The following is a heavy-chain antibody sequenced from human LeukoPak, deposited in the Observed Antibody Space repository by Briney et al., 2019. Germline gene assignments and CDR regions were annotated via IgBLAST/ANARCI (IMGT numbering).Heavy chain of an antibody. CDR1: GGSFSDYY. D-gene: IGHD3-3*01. Sequence: PSETLSLTCAVYGGSFSDYYWSWIRQPPGKGLEWIGEINHSVSTNYNPSLKSRVTISVDTSKNQFSLKLSSVTAAATAVYCCERVAIFGVVIIRYYYYMDVWGKGTTVTVSS. CDR2: INHSVST. CDR3: ERVAIFGVVIIRYYYYMDV. J-gene: IGHJ6*03. V-gene: IGHV4-34*01.